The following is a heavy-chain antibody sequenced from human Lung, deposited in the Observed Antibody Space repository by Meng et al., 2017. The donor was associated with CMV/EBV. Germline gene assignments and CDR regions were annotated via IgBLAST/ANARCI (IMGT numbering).Heavy chain of an antibody. V-gene: IGHV3-23*01. J-gene: IGHJ5*01. CDR1: GFPFRSYA. Sequence: GESXKISCAASGFPFRSYAMSWVRQAPGKGLEWVSSISGSVGNTYYVDSVKGRFTISRDNSGDTLYMQMSSLRAEDTAVYYCAREEAMVGYYTNWFDAWGHRALVTVSS. CDR3: AREEAMVGYYTNWFDA. CDR2: ISGSVGNT. D-gene: IGHD5-18*01.